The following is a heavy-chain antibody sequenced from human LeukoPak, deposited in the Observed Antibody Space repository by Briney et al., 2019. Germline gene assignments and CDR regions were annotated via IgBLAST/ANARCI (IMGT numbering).Heavy chain of an antibody. D-gene: IGHD2-21*02. CDR2: IWYDGSNK. J-gene: IGHJ4*02. Sequence: GGSLRLSCAASGFTFSSYGMHWVRQAPGKGLGWVAVIWYDGSNKYYADSVKGRFTISRDNSKNTLYLQMNSLRAEDTAVYYCARDLGVETMTTTPLDYWGQGTLVTVSS. V-gene: IGHV3-33*01. CDR1: GFTFSSYG. CDR3: ARDLGVETMTTTPLDY.